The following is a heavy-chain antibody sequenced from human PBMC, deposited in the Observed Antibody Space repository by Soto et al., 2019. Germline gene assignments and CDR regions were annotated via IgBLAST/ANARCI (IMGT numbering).Heavy chain of an antibody. V-gene: IGHV4-59*01. Sequence: SETLSLTCTVSGGSISSYYWSWIRQPPGKGLEWIGYIYYSGSTNYNPSLKSRVTISVDTSKNQFSLKLSSVTAADTAVYYCARVIGSREYGTDYFDYWGQGTLVTVSS. D-gene: IGHD2-8*02. J-gene: IGHJ4*02. CDR1: GGSISSYY. CDR3: ARVIGSREYGTDYFDY. CDR2: IYYSGST.